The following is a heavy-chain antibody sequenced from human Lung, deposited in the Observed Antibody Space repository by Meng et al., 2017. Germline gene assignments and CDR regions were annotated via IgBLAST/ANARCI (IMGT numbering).Heavy chain of an antibody. V-gene: IGHV4-34*01. CDR2: INHSGST. J-gene: IGHJ4*02. CDR3: ARGPTTMAHDFDY. Sequence: QVQPQAGAAGLFEQSEPLAPTSFVAGGSLIDFYWSLIRQPPGKGLEWIGEINHSGSTNYNPSLESRATISVDTSQNNLSLKLSSVTAADSAVYYCARGPTTMAHDFDYWGQGTLVTVSS. D-gene: IGHD4-11*01. CDR1: GGSLIDFY.